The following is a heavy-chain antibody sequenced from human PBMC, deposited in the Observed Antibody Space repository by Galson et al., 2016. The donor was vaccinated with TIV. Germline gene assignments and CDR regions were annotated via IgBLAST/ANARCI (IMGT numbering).Heavy chain of an antibody. CDR3: ATPSVWAPR. J-gene: IGHJ4*02. V-gene: IGHV3-66*01. CDR2: IYSGGGT. CDR1: GFNVSNNY. Sequence: SLRLSCSASGFNVSNNYMSWVRQAPAKGLEWVSLIYSGGGTAYADSVKGRCTISRDSSKNSLYPQMDSLRSGDTAVYYCATPSVWAPRWGQGTLVTVSS. D-gene: IGHD6-19*01.